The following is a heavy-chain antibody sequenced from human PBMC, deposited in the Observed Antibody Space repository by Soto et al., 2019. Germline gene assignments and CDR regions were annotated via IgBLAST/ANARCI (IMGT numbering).Heavy chain of an antibody. CDR1: GFSLRDYG. V-gene: IGHV3-30*17. CDR2: VSDDGSGQ. CDR3: ARDPTGGYFHYDY. J-gene: IGHJ4*02. D-gene: IGHD1-26*01. Sequence: PGGSLRLSCAASGFSLRDYGMHWVRQAPGKGLEYVAAVSDDGSGQYYADSVRGRFTISRDNSKNTVYLQLDSLTTGDTAVYYCARDPTGGYFHYDYWGQGALVTVSS.